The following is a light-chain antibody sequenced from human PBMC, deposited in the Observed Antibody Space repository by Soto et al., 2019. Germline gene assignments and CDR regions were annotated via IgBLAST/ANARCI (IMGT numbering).Light chain of an antibody. Sequence: DIQMTQSPSSVSAFVGDRVSITCRTSQGINNWLAWYQQKAGKAPKLLIYAASSLQSEVPSRFSGSGSGTDFTLTISSLQPEDSATYFCQQDNSFPLTVGGGTIIEIK. V-gene: IGKV1-12*01. CDR1: QGINNW. J-gene: IGKJ4*01. CDR2: AAS. CDR3: QQDNSFPLT.